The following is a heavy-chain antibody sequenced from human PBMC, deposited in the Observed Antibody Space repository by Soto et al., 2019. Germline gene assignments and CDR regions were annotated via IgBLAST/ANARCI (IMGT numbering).Heavy chain of an antibody. CDR2: IIPMFGTP. Sequence: QVLLVQSGAEMKKPGSTMKVSCKASGGAFNNYAFSWLRQSPGQGLEWMGGIIPMFGTPKFAEKFHGRNSTTADDSTISGYVELSGLRSGDTSIYYCAREIRPRRRPYYFVTSGSFEYWGKGTLVTVSS. CDR3: AREIRPRRRPYYFVTSGSFEY. D-gene: IGHD3-22*01. CDR1: GGAFNNYA. V-gene: IGHV1-69*01. J-gene: IGHJ4*02.